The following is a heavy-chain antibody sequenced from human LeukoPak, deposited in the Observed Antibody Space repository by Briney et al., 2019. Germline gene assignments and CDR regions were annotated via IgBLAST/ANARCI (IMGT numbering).Heavy chain of an antibody. D-gene: IGHD5-12*01. CDR2: IISGGGT. CDR1: GLTLRSNS. V-gene: IGHV3-53*01. Sequence: PGGSLRLSCAASGLTLRSNSMSWVRQAPGKGLEWVSVIISGGGTYYADSVKGRFTISRDNSKNTLYLQMNSLSAEDTAVYYCARGGPPGYDPFDYWGQGTLVTVSS. CDR3: ARGGPPGYDPFDY. J-gene: IGHJ4*02.